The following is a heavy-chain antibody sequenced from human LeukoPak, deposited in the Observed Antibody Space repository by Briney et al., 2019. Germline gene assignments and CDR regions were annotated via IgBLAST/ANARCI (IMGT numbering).Heavy chain of an antibody. D-gene: IGHD2-15*01. Sequence: SETLSLTCSVSGVSISSGSNYWGWIRQPPGKTLEWIGSIYSSGSTYYNPSLKSRVIILIDTTKNHFSLNLSSVTAADTAVYYCARRGGEPQDIVVVVAATGFDYWGQGTLVTVSS. CDR2: IYSSGST. V-gene: IGHV4-39*07. J-gene: IGHJ4*02. CDR1: GVSISSGSNY. CDR3: ARRGGEPQDIVVVVAATGFDY.